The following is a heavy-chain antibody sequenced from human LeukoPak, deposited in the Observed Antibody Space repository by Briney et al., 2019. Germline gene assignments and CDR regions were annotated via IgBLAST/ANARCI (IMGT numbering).Heavy chain of an antibody. CDR3: ARQYVLYCTNGVCYRRFAFDI. D-gene: IGHD2-8*01. CDR1: GGSISSYY. V-gene: IGHV4-4*09. CDR2: IYTSGST. Sequence: SETLSLTCTVSGGSISSYYWSWIRQPPQKGLEWIGYIYTSGSTNYNPSLESRVTISVDTSMNQFSLKLSSVTAADTAVYYCARQYVLYCTNGVCYRRFAFDIWGQGTMVTVSS. J-gene: IGHJ3*02.